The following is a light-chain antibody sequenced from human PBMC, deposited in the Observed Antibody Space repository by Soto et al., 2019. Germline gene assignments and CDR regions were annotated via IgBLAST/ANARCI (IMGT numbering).Light chain of an antibody. V-gene: IGKV3-15*01. Sequence: EIVMTQSPDTLSVSPGERATLSCRASQTVKSNLAWYHQKPGQPPRLLIYRISTRATGISDRFSASGSATEFTLTISSLQSEDFGVYYCQPHDQWPLTFRQGTRREIK. CDR2: RIS. J-gene: IGKJ5*01. CDR3: QPHDQWPLT. CDR1: QTVKSN.